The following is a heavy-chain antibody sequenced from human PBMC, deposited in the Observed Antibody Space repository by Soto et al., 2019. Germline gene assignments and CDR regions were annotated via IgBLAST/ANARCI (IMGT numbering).Heavy chain of an antibody. D-gene: IGHD2-2*01. CDR2: VTWNSGFT. Sequence: EVQLVESGGGLVQPGRSLRLSCAASGFTFDDYTMHWVRQAPGKGLEWVSGVTWNSGFTAYADSVKGRFTISRDNAKNSLYLQMISLRPEDTVLYSCVRGDCSSTNCPAAMFYVDYWGQGALVTVSS. CDR1: GFTFDDYT. CDR3: VRGDCSSTNCPAAMFYVDY. V-gene: IGHV3-9*01. J-gene: IGHJ4*02.